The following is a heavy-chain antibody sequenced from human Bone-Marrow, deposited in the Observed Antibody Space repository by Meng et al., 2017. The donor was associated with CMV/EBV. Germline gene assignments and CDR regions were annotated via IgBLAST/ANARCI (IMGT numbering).Heavy chain of an antibody. CDR3: ARQAHYTSPVDY. CDR2: IWYHGSDK. CDR1: GFTFSNYA. Sequence: GGSLRLSCATSGFTFSNYAMHWVRQAPGKGLEWVAIIWYHGSDKYYADSVKGRFTISRDNSKNTLYLQMNSLRAEDTAVYYCARQAHYTSPVDYWGQGTLVTVSS. J-gene: IGHJ4*02. V-gene: IGHV3-33*01. D-gene: IGHD4-11*01.